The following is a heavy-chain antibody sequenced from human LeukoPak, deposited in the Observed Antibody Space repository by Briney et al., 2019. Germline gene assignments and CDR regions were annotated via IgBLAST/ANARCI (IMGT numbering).Heavy chain of an antibody. CDR3: ARAWYYYDSSGYYPFDY. CDR2: IDYSGST. CDR1: GGSLSSSSYY. D-gene: IGHD3-22*01. Sequence: SETLSLTCTVSGGSLSSSSYYCAWIRQPPGKGLEWIGNIDYSGSTYYNPSLRSRVTMSVDTSKNQFSLKLSSVTAADTAVYYCARAWYYYDSSGYYPFDYWGQGTLVTVSS. J-gene: IGHJ4*02. V-gene: IGHV4-39*01.